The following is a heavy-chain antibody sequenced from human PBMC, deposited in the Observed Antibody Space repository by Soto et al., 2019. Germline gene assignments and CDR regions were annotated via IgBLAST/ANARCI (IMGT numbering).Heavy chain of an antibody. CDR1: GGSVSGGNDH. D-gene: IGHD1-26*01. CDR2: IYHSGSA. CDR3: ARESVQVGATVD. J-gene: IGHJ4*02. V-gene: IGHV4-61*01. Sequence: QAQLQESGPGLVKPSETLSLTCTVSGGSVSGGNDHWSWIRQSPGNGLEWIGHIYHSGSANYNRSLKNRATISVDTPKNQFSLKLSSVTAADTAVYYCARESVQVGATVDWGQGTLVTVTS.